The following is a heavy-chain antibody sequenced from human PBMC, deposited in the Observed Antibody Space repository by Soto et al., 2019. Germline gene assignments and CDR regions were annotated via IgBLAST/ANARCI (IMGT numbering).Heavy chain of an antibody. CDR1: GFTFSSYG. J-gene: IGHJ6*03. CDR3: ARGRSWFLWDIVVVPAAIDYYYYMDV. D-gene: IGHD2-2*01. Sequence: HPGGSLRLSCAASGFTFSSYGMHWVRQAPGKGLEWVAVIWYDGSNKYYADSVKGRFTISRDNSKNTLYLQMNSLRAEDTAVYYCARGRSWFLWDIVVVPAAIDYYYYMDVWGKGTTVTVS. CDR2: IWYDGSNK. V-gene: IGHV3-33*01.